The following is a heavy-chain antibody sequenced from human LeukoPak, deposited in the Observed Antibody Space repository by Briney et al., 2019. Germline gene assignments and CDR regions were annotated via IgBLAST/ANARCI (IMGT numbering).Heavy chain of an antibody. CDR3: ARSVCSSPRCYHYGMDV. D-gene: IGHD2-2*01. J-gene: IGHJ6*04. CDR2: IYPGDADT. CDR1: GYSFTSYW. V-gene: IGHV5-51*01. Sequence: GASLKISCKGFGYSFTSYWIGWVRQLPAKGLEWMGSIYPGDADTKYSPSFQGQVTIPADNTISTAYLLWSSLKASDTAMYYCARSVCSSPRCYHYGMDVWGKGTTVTVSS.